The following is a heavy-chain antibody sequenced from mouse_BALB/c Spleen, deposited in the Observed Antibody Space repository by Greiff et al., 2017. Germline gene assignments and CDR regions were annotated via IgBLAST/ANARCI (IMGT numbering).Heavy chain of an antibody. CDR2: ISYSGST. V-gene: IGHV3-2*02. J-gene: IGHJ2*01. CDR3: APLGGKGYFDY. Sequence: VQLKESGPGLVKPSQSLSLTCTVTGYSITSDYAWNWIRQFPGNKLEWMGYISYSGSTSYNPSLKSRISITRDTSKNQFFLQLNSVTTEDTATYYCAPLGGKGYFDYWGQGTTLTVSS. CDR1: GYSITSDYA. D-gene: IGHD3-3*01.